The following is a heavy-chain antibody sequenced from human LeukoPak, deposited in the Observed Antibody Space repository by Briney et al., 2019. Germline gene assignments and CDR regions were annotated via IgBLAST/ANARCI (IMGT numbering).Heavy chain of an antibody. V-gene: IGHV1-69*06. CDR2: IIPIFGTA. D-gene: IGHD6-13*01. Sequence: AASVKVSCKASGGTLSSYAISWVRQAPGQGLEWMGGIIPIFGTANYAQKFQGRVTITADKSTSTAYMELSSLRSEDTAVYYCARAIAAAGTGYYYMDVWGKGTTVTVSS. J-gene: IGHJ6*03. CDR3: ARAIAAAGTGYYYMDV. CDR1: GGTLSSYA.